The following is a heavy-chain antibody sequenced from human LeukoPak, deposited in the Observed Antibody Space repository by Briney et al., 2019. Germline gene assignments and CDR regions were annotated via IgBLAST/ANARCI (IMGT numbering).Heavy chain of an antibody. CDR3: AREVHSSSAVKFDY. Sequence: PSETLSLTCTVSGGSISSYYWSWIRQPAGKGLEWIGRIYTSGSTNYNPSLKSRVTMSVDTSKNQFSLKLSSVTAADTAVYYCAREVHSSSAVKFDYWGQGTLVTVSS. CDR1: GGSISSYY. CDR2: IYTSGST. D-gene: IGHD6-6*01. V-gene: IGHV4-4*07. J-gene: IGHJ4*02.